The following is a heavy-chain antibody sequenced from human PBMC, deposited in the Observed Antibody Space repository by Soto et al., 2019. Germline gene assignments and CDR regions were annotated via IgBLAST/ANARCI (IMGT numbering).Heavy chain of an antibody. CDR3: SRGILV. CDR1: GGSIDSDGYC. Sequence: QVQLQESGPGLVKPSQTLSLTCTVSGGSIDSDGYCWSWIRQHPGKGLDWIGCISYGGSTSYNPSLKSRVTISVDTSKNQFSLKLTSVTAADTAVYYCSRGILVWGQGALITVSS. J-gene: IGHJ4*02. CDR2: ISYGGST. V-gene: IGHV4-31*03. D-gene: IGHD5-18*01.